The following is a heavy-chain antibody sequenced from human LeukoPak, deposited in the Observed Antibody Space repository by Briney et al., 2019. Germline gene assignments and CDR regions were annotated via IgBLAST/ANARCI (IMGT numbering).Heavy chain of an antibody. D-gene: IGHD5-24*01. V-gene: IGHV4-61*01. CDR1: GYSISSGYN. Sequence: SETLSLTCTVSGYSISSGYNWSWIRQPPGKGLEWIGYIYYSGSTNYNPSLKSRVTISVDTSKNQFSLKLSSVTAADTAVYYCARAVEMATIIDYWGQGTLVTASS. CDR2: IYYSGST. J-gene: IGHJ4*02. CDR3: ARAVEMATIIDY.